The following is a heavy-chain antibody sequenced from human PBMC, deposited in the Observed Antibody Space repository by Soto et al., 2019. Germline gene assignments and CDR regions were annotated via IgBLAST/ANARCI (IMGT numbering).Heavy chain of an antibody. Sequence: SETLSLTCAGYGGSFSGYYWTWIRQHPGKGLEWIGYIYYSGSTNYNPSLKSRVTMSGDPSKNQVSLKLTSVTAADTAVYYCGRIKTFINWCFDSWGQGVLVTVSS. CDR1: GGSFSGYY. CDR3: GRIKTFINWCFDS. J-gene: IGHJ4*02. V-gene: IGHV4-59*08. D-gene: IGHD2-15*01. CDR2: IYYSGST.